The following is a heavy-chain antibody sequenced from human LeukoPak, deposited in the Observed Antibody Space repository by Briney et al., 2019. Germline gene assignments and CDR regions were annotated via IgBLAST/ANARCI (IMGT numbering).Heavy chain of an antibody. Sequence: PSETLSLTCTVSGGSISSGSHYWNCIRQPAGKGLECIGRIYASGSTNYNPSLKSRVTISEDTSNNQFSLKVNSVTAADTAVYYCAGSDFLEWPYSFDPWGQGTLVTVSS. CDR1: GGSISSGSHY. V-gene: IGHV4-61*02. D-gene: IGHD3-3*01. CDR3: AGSDFLEWPYSFDP. CDR2: IYASGST. J-gene: IGHJ5*02.